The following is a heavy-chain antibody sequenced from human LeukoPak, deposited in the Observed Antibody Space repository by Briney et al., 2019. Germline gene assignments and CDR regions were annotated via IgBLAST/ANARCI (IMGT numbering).Heavy chain of an antibody. J-gene: IGHJ4*02. D-gene: IGHD4-17*01. Sequence: ASVKVSCKASGGTFSSYAISWVRQAPGQGLEWMGGIIPIFGTANYAQKFQGRVTITADESTSTAYMELSSLRSEDTAVYYWARTYGDYAYDYWGQGTLVTVSS. CDR3: ARTYGDYAYDY. V-gene: IGHV1-69*13. CDR1: GGTFSSYA. CDR2: IIPIFGTA.